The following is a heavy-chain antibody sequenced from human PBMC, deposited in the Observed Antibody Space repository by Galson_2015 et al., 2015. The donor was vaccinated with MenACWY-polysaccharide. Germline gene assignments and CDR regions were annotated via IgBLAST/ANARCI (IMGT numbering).Heavy chain of an antibody. CDR2: IYHSGGA. CDR3: ARDLLDEFDY. V-gene: IGHV4-4*02. CDR1: GASINSYNW. Sequence: SETLSLTCTVSGASINSYNWWHCVRQPPGKGLEWIGEIYHSGGANYNPSFKSRVSISVDRSKNQFSLRLTSVTAADTAVYYCARDLLDEFDYWGQGTLVTVSS. D-gene: IGHD3-3*02. J-gene: IGHJ4*02.